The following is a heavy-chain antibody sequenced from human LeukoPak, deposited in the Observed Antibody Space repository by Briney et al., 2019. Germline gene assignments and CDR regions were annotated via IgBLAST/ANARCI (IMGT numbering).Heavy chain of an antibody. V-gene: IGHV4-34*01. CDR3: ARGFGSGWPPRTFVYFQH. CDR1: GGSFSGYY. J-gene: IGHJ1*01. CDR2: INHSGST. Sequence: SETLSLTCAVYGGSFSGYYWSWIRQPPGKGLEWIGEINHSGSTNYNPSLKSRVTISVDTSKNQFSLKLSSVTAADTAVYYCARGFGSGWPPRTFVYFQHWGQGTLVTVSS. D-gene: IGHD6-19*01.